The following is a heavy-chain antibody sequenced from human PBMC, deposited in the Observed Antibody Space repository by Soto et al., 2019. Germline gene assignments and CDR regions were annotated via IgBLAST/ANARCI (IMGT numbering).Heavy chain of an antibody. D-gene: IGHD1-1*01. CDR2: IIPIFGTA. Sequence: ASVKVSCKASGGTFSSYAISWVRQAPGQGLEWMGGIIPIFGTANCAQKFQGRVTITADKSTSTAYMELSSLRSEDTAVYYCARGRGTTGYYYYGMDVWGQGTTVTVSS. J-gene: IGHJ6*02. CDR1: GGTFSSYA. CDR3: ARGRGTTGYYYYGMDV. V-gene: IGHV1-69*06.